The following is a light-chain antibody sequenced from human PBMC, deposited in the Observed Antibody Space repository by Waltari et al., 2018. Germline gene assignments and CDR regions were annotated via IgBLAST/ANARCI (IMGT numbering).Light chain of an antibody. CDR2: GAS. CDR1: QSIGRY. J-gene: IGKJ1*01. CDR3: QNHERLPAT. V-gene: IGKV3-20*01. Sequence: EIVLTQSPGTLSLSPGERATLSCRASQSIGRYLAWYPQKPDQAPRLLIYGASSRATGITDRFSGSGSGTDFSLTISRLEPEDFAVYYCQNHERLPATFGQGTKVEIK.